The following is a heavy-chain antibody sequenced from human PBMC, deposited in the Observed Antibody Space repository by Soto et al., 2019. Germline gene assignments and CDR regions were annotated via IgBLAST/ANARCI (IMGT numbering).Heavy chain of an antibody. CDR1: GYTFTGHY. V-gene: IGHV1-2*02. Sequence: AASVKFSCKASGYTFTGHYIHWVRQAPEQGPEWMGEIGPETGATRYAQKFQGRVTMTRDMSITTVYMELNNLSPDDTAVYYCGRGRSGQIVVFYWGQGTPVTVSS. D-gene: IGHD1-26*01. CDR2: IGPETGAT. J-gene: IGHJ4*02. CDR3: GRGRSGQIVVFY.